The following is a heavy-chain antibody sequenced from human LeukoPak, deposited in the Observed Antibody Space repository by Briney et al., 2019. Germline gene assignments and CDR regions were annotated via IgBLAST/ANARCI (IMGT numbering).Heavy chain of an antibody. D-gene: IGHD6-19*01. J-gene: IGHJ4*02. CDR1: GFTFSSYW. V-gene: IGHV3-30-3*01. Sequence: GGSLRLSCAASGFTFSSYWMSWVRQAPGKGLEWVAVISYDGSNKYYADSVKGRFTISRDNSKNTLYLQMNSLRAEDTAVYYCARGTWLVRYYFDYWGQGTLVTVSS. CDR3: ARGTWLVRYYFDY. CDR2: ISYDGSNK.